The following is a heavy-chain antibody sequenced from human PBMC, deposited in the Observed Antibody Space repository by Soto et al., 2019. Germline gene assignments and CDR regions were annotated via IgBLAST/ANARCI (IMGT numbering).Heavy chain of an antibody. CDR1: GYTFTNYG. CDR3: ARGGYNHGYGRYYYYGIDV. CDR2: ISTYNGNT. V-gene: IGHV1-18*01. Sequence: QVQLVQSGAEVKKPGASVRVSCKASGYTFTNYGINWVRQAPGQGLEWMGWISTYNGNTNYAQNLQGGVTMTTDTSTSTAYMELRSLRSDYTAVYYCARGGYNHGYGRYYYYGIDVWGQGTTVTVSS. J-gene: IGHJ6*02. D-gene: IGHD5-18*01.